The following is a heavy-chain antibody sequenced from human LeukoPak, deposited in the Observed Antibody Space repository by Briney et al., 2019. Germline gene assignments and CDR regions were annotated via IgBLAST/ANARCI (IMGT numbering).Heavy chain of an antibody. CDR1: GFTFDDYG. J-gene: IGHJ4*02. D-gene: IGHD2-21*02. Sequence: SGGSLRLSCAASGFTFDDYGMSWVRQAPGKGLEWGSGINWNGGSTCYADFVKGRFTISRENAKNSLYLQMNSLRADDTALYYCARRAYCGGDCYTAFDYWGQGTLVTVSS. V-gene: IGHV3-20*04. CDR3: ARRAYCGGDCYTAFDY. CDR2: INWNGGST.